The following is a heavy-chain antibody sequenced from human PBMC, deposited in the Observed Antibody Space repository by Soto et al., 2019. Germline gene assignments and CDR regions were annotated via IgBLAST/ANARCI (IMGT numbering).Heavy chain of an antibody. Sequence: SETLSLTCAVSGVSISSGNWWTWVRQSPQRGLEYIGEIFHDGTANYYPSFERRVAISVDTSKNQFSLKLTSVTAADTAIYFCATLVYETRLNYMYFDFWGPGTLVSVPQ. J-gene: IGHJ4*02. CDR1: GVSISSGNW. CDR3: ATLVYETRLNYMYFDF. D-gene: IGHD3-10*01. V-gene: IGHV4-4*02. CDR2: IFHDGTA.